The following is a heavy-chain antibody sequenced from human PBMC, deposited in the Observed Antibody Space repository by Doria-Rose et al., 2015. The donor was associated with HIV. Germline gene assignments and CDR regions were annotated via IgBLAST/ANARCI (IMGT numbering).Heavy chain of an antibody. V-gene: IGHV4-4*02. CDR1: GVSISTTDW. D-gene: IGHD2-21*02. J-gene: IGHJ4*02. CDR3: ATSDSPSSQIDS. CDR2: IYRGETT. Sequence: QVQLQESGPRLVKPSGTLSLTCTVSGVSISTTDWWSWVRQSPGKGLEWIGEIYRGETTNYNPSLKSRVTISVDKSKNQFSLRLTSGTAADTAVYYCATSDSPSSQIDSWGQGTLVTVSS.